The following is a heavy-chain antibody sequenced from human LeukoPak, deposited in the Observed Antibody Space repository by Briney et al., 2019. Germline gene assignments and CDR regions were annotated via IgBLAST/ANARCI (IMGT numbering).Heavy chain of an antibody. CDR1: GFTFSSYA. CDR3: ARIHDYGPYYYYYYMDV. Sequence: GGSLRLSCAASGFTFSSYAMHWVRQAPGKGLEWVAVISYDGSNKYYADSVKGRFTISRDNSKNTLYLQMNSLRAEDTAVYYCARIHDYGPYYYYYYMDVWGKGTTVTVSS. D-gene: IGHD4-17*01. CDR2: ISYDGSNK. V-gene: IGHV3-30*01. J-gene: IGHJ6*03.